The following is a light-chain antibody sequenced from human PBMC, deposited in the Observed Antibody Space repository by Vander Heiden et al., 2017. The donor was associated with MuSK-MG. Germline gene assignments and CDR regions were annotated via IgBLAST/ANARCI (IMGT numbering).Light chain of an antibody. CDR1: QDITNW. V-gene: IGKV1-5*03. CDR2: KAS. CDR3: QQDNSYRT. Sequence: DIQMTQSPSTLSASVGDRVTITCRASQDITNWLVWYQQKPGTAPKLLISKASTGETGVPYRFSGSGYVKEFTLTSTRRQSDDSAHYCGQQDNSYRTFGQGTRVEVK. J-gene: IGKJ1*01.